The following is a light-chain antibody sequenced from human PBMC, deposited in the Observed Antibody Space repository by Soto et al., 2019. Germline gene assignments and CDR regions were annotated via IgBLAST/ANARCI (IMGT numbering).Light chain of an antibody. Sequence: EVVMTQSPATLSVAPGERATLSCRASQRISSNLAWYQQRPGQAPRLLIYGASTRAPGIPAGFSGSGSETEFTLTISSLQSEDFAVYYCQHYNNWPPWTFGQGTKVDIK. J-gene: IGKJ1*01. CDR3: QHYNNWPPWT. CDR1: QRISSN. V-gene: IGKV3-15*01. CDR2: GAS.